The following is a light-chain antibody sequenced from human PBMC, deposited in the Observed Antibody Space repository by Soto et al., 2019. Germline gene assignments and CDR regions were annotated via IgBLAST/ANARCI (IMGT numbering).Light chain of an antibody. Sequence: EIVMTQSPATLSVSPGERATLSCRASQSVSSNLAWYQQKPGQAPRLLIYGASTRATGIPARFSGSGSGTDLTITITSLQSADFAVYYCQQYNNWPRTFGQGTKLEIK. CDR1: QSVSSN. V-gene: IGKV3-15*01. CDR2: GAS. CDR3: QQYNNWPRT. J-gene: IGKJ2*01.